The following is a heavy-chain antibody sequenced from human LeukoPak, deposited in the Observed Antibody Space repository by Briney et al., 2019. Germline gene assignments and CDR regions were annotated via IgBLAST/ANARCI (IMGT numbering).Heavy chain of an antibody. D-gene: IGHD2-8*01. V-gene: IGHV4-4*02. J-gene: IGHJ4*02. CDR1: GFTFSSYW. CDR2: ISLTGLT. Sequence: SGGSLRLSCAASGFTFSSYWMSWVRQPPGQGLEWIGEISLTGLTHYNPSLESRVTVSLDKSKNQLSLNLTSVTAADTAVYYCSRENGAFSPFGYWGQGTLVTVLS. CDR3: SRENGAFSPFGY.